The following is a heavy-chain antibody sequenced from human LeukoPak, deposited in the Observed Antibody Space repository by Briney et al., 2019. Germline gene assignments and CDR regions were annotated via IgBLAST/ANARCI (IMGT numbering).Heavy chain of an antibody. CDR3: ARARDYYDSTADFDY. Sequence: PSQTLSLTCAVSGGSISSGGYSWSWIRQPPGKGLEWIGYIYHSGSTYYNPSLKSRATISVDTSKNQFSLKLSSVTAADTAVYYCARARDYYDSTADFDYWGQGTLVTVSS. CDR2: IYHSGST. CDR1: GGSISSGGYS. D-gene: IGHD3-22*01. V-gene: IGHV4-30-2*01. J-gene: IGHJ4*02.